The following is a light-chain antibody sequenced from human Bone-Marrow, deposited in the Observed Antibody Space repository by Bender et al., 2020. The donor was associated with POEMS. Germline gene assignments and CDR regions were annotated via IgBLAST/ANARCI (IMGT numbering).Light chain of an antibody. J-gene: IGLJ1*01. CDR2: EVS. V-gene: IGLV2-8*01. Sequence: QSALTQPASVSGSPGQSITISCTGTSSDVGTSEYVAWYQHHPGKAPKLILYEVSKRPSGVPDRFSGSKSGNTASLTVSGLQAEDEADYYCSSYAGYNSFVFGTGTKVTVL. CDR3: SSYAGYNSFV. CDR1: SSDVGTSEY.